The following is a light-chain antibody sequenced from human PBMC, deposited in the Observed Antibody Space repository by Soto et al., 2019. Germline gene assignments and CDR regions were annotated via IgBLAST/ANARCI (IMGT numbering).Light chain of an antibody. CDR2: DAS. Sequence: DIQMTQSPSSLFASVGDRVTITCQATQDINIYLNWYQQKPGKAPNLLIYDASNLEIGVPSRFSGSGSGTHFTFTISSLQTEHIGTYYCQQYDILPITYGRGTRLETK. CDR1: QDINIY. CDR3: QQYDILPIT. J-gene: IGKJ5*01. V-gene: IGKV1-33*01.